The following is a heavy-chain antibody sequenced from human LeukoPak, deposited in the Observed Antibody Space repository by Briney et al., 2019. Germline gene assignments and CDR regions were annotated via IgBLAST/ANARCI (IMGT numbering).Heavy chain of an antibody. CDR3: AVNHRDGYSELGY. Sequence: GGSLGLSCAASGFTFSNYGMTWVRQAPGKGLAWVSSISSDSSHIHYADSLEGRFTISRDNAQNSLYLQMNSLRDEDTAVYYCAVNHRDGYSELGYWGQGTLVTVSS. J-gene: IGHJ4*02. CDR1: GFTFSNYG. CDR2: ISSDSSHI. V-gene: IGHV3-21*01. D-gene: IGHD5-24*01.